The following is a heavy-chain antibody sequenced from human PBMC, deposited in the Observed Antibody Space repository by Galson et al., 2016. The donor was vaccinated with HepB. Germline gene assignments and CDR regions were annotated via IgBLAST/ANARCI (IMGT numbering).Heavy chain of an antibody. CDR2: IRVYNGNT. Sequence: SVKVSCKASGYTFTSYGISWVRQAPGQGLEWMGWIRVYNGNTNYAQKLQGRVTMTTDTSTNTAYMELRSLRSDDTAVYYCARDASSGYDLVWSDYWGQGTLLTVSS. J-gene: IGHJ4*02. D-gene: IGHD5-12*01. CDR1: GYTFTSYG. CDR3: ARDASSGYDLVWSDY. V-gene: IGHV1-18*04.